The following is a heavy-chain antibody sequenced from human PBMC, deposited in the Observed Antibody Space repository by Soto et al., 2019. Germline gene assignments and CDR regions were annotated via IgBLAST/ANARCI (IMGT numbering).Heavy chain of an antibody. D-gene: IGHD7-27*01. J-gene: IGHJ4*02. V-gene: IGHV3-23*01. CDR1: GFTFSSYA. Sequence: GGSLRLSCAASGFTFSSYAMSWVRQAPGKGLEWVSAISGSGGSTYYADSVKGRFTISRDNSKNTLYLQMNSLRAEDTAVYYCAKDRGGNWGPLTSPLDYWGQGTLVTVSS. CDR2: ISGSGGST. CDR3: AKDRGGNWGPLTSPLDY.